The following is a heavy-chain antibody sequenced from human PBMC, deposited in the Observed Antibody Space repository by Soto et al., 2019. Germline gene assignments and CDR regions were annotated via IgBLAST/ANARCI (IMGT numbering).Heavy chain of an antibody. CDR2: IIPILGIA. CDR3: AHPPRY. J-gene: IGHJ4*02. V-gene: IGHV1-69*02. Sequence: QVQLVQSGAEVKKPGSSVKVSCKASVGTFSSYTVSWVRQAPGQGLEWMGRIIPILGIANYAQKLQGRVTITADKSTGTAYMELSSMSFEDKALYYFAHPPRYWGQGTLVTVAS. CDR1: VGTFSSYT.